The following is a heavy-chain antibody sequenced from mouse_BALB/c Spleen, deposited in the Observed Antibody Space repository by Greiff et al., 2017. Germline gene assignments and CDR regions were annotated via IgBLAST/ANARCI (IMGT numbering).Heavy chain of an antibody. CDR1: GYAFSSYW. CDR2: IYPGDGDT. Sequence: QVQLKQSGAELVRPGSSVKISCKASGYAFSSYWMNWVKQRPGQGLEWIGQIYPGDGDTNYNGKFKGKATLTADKSSSTAYMQLSSLTSEDSAVYSCAREGAGTAMDYWGQGTSVTVSS. D-gene: IGHD4-1*01. CDR3: AREGAGTAMDY. J-gene: IGHJ4*01. V-gene: IGHV1-80*01.